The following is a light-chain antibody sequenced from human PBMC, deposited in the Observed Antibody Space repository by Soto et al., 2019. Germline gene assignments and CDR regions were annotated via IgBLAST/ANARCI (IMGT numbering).Light chain of an antibody. CDR3: QQRSNWPQIT. CDR2: AAS. Sequence: DIQLTQSPSFLSASIGDRVTITCRASQGLSSYLAWYQQKPGKAPKLLIYAASTLQSGVPSRFSGSGSGTQFTLTISSLQPEDFATYYCQQRSNWPQITFGQGTRLEIK. V-gene: IGKV1-9*01. J-gene: IGKJ5*01. CDR1: QGLSSY.